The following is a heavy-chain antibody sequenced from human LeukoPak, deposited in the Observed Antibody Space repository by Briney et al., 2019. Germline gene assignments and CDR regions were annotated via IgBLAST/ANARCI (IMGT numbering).Heavy chain of an antibody. CDR1: GFTFSDYY. CDR3: ARAALEVQLWLRRGTDAFDI. Sequence: PGGSLRLSCAASGFTFSDYYMNWIRQAPGKGLEWVSYISSSGNTIHYADSVKGRFTISRDNAKNSVYLQMNSLRAEDTAVYYCARAALEVQLWLRRGTDAFDIWGQGTMVTVSS. CDR2: ISSSGNTI. V-gene: IGHV3-11*01. J-gene: IGHJ3*02. D-gene: IGHD5-18*01.